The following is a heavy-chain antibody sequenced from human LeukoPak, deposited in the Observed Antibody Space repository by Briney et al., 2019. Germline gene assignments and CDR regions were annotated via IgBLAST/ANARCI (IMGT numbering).Heavy chain of an antibody. V-gene: IGHV3-7*03. CDR2: INEAGVEK. CDR1: EFTFSSYW. D-gene: IGHD3-10*01. Sequence: GGSLRLSCEASEFTFSSYWMHWVRQPPGKGLEWVANINEAGVEKYHVDSVKGRFTIFRDNAKNSLYLQMNNLRAEDTAVYYCARELSRTGAFDYWGQGTLVTVSS. J-gene: IGHJ4*02. CDR3: ARELSRTGAFDY.